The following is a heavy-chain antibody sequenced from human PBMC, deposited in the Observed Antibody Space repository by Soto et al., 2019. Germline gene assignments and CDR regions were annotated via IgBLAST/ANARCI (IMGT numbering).Heavy chain of an antibody. CDR2: INPNSGGT. CDR1: GYTFTGYY. J-gene: IGHJ5*02. Sequence: ASVKDSCKPSGYTFTGYYMHWVRQAPGQGLEWMRWINPNSGGTNYAQKYQGWVTMTRDTASSTANMELSRLRSDDTAVYYCARLATVTTIPDQNWFDPWGQGTRFTVCS. D-gene: IGHD4-17*01. V-gene: IGHV1-2*04. CDR3: ARLATVTTIPDQNWFDP.